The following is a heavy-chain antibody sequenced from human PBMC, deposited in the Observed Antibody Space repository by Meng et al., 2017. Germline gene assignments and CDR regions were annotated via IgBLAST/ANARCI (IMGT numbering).Heavy chain of an antibody. V-gene: IGHV1-18*01. CDR2: ISAYNGNT. CDR1: GYTFTSYG. CDR3: ARDGLRYFDWSNSPFDY. Sequence: ASVKVSCKASGYTFTSYGISWVRQAPGRGLEWMGWISAYNGNTNYAQKLQGRVTMTTDTSTSTAYMELRSLRSDDTAVYYCARDGLRYFDWSNSPFDYWGQGTLVTVSS. D-gene: IGHD3-9*01. J-gene: IGHJ4*02.